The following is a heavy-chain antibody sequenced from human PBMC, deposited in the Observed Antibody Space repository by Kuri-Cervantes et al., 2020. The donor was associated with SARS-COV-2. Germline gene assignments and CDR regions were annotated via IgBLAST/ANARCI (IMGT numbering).Heavy chain of an antibody. D-gene: IGHD5-18*01. V-gene: IGHV5-51*01. CDR3: ARHKGYSYVWYFDL. CDR1: GYSFTSYW. Sequence: GGSLRLSCKGSGYSFTSYWIGWVRQMPGKGLEWMGIIYPGDSDTRYSPSFQGQVTISADKSISTAYLQWSSLKASDTAMYYCARHKGYSYVWYFDLWGRGTLVTVSS. J-gene: IGHJ2*01. CDR2: IYPGDSDT.